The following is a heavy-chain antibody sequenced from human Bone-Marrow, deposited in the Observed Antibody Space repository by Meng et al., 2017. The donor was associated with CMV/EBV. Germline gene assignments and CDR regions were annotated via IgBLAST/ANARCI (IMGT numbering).Heavy chain of an antibody. CDR1: GGTFSSYT. CDR2: IIPILGIA. Sequence: SVKVSCKASGGTFSSYTISWVRQAPGQGLEWMGRIIPILGIANYAQKFQGRVTITADKSTSTAYMELSSLRAEDTAVYYCAGVVYDFWSAKYLGGAMDVWGQGATVTVSS. V-gene: IGHV1-69*02. J-gene: IGHJ6*02. CDR3: AGVVYDFWSAKYLGGAMDV. D-gene: IGHD3-3*01.